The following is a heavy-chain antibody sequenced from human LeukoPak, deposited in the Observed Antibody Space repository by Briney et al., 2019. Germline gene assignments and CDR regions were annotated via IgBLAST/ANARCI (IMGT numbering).Heavy chain of an antibody. D-gene: IGHD7-27*01. CDR1: GFTFDDYA. CDR2: ISWNSGSI. J-gene: IGHJ4*02. CDR3: ARDHNWGFDY. V-gene: IGHV3-9*01. Sequence: GRSLRLSCAASGFTFDDYAMHWVRQAPGKGLEWVSGISWNSGSIDYADSVKGRFTISRDNSKNTLYLQMNSLRAEDTAVYYCARDHNWGFDYWGQGTLVTVSS.